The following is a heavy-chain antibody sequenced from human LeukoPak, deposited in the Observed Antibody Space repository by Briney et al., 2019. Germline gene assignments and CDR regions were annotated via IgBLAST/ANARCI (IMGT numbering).Heavy chain of an antibody. CDR3: SRSYYSSSWYYFDL. D-gene: IGHD4-11*01. CDR2: IKIGEGTT. Sequence: ASVKVSCKASGYTFSDFGITWVRQAPGQGPEWMGWIKIGEGTTHSAQKFQDRVSMTRDRSSNTAFLELRSLRSDDTTVYFCSRSYYSSSWYYFDLWGQGTLVTVSS. CDR1: GYTFSDFG. J-gene: IGHJ4*02. V-gene: IGHV1-18*01.